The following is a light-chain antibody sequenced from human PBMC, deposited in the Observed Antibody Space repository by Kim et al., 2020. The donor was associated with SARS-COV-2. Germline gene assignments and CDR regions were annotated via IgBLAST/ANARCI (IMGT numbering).Light chain of an antibody. CDR2: GKD. CDR3: NSRDSSGNHP. V-gene: IGLV3-19*01. CDR1: SLRSYY. J-gene: IGLJ2*01. Sequence: VALGQTVRITCQGDSLRSYYASWYQQKPGQAPVVVIYGKDNRPSGIPDRFSGSTSGNTASLTITGAQAEDEADYYCNSRDSSGNHPFGGGTQLTVL.